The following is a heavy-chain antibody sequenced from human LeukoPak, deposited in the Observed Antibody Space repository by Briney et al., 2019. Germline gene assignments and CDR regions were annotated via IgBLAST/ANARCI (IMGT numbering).Heavy chain of an antibody. D-gene: IGHD2-8*01. V-gene: IGHV3-72*01. CDR1: GFTLSDHF. Sequence: GSLRLSCAASGFTLSDHFVDWVRQAPGKGLEWVGRTRNKAHSYTTEYAASGKGRFTISRDDSKNSLYLQMNTLKTEDTAVYYCVRVRCTSGCYVDFWGQGTLVTVSS. CDR3: VRVRCTSGCYVDF. CDR2: TRNKAHSYTT. J-gene: IGHJ4*02.